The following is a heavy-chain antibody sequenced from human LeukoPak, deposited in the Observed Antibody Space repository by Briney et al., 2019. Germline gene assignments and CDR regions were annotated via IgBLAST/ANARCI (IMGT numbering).Heavy chain of an antibody. Sequence: GGSLRLSCAASGFTFSSYAMSWVRQTPGKGLEWVAVISYDGSNKYYADSVKGRFTISRDNSKNTLYLQMNSLRAEDTAVYYCAELGITMIGGVWGKGTTVTISS. CDR1: GFTFSSYA. CDR3: AELGITMIGGV. D-gene: IGHD3-10*02. J-gene: IGHJ6*04. V-gene: IGHV3-30*04. CDR2: ISYDGSNK.